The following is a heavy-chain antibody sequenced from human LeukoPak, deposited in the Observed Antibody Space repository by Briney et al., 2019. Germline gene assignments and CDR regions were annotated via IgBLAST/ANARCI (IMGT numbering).Heavy chain of an antibody. CDR2: IYYSGST. D-gene: IGHD4-23*01. V-gene: IGHV4-59*12. Sequence: SETLSLTCTVSGGSISSYYWSWIRQPPGKGLEWIGYIYYSGSTNYNPSLKSRVTISVDTSKNQFSLKLSSVTAADTAVYYCARDYYVGNPAYYFDYWGQGTLVTVSS. J-gene: IGHJ4*02. CDR3: ARDYYVGNPAYYFDY. CDR1: GGSISSYY.